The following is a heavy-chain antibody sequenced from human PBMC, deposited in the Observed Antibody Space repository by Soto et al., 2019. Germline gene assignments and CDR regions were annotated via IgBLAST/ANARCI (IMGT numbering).Heavy chain of an antibody. CDR2: IYYTGST. Sequence: QVQLQESGPGLVKPSETLSLTCTVSGGSMSSYYWSWIRQPPGKGLEWIGYIYYTGSTNYNPSLKRRLTISVDTSKNQFSLKLSSVTAADTAVYYCARGPVTAHGLDYWGQGTLVPVSS. V-gene: IGHV4-59*01. CDR3: ARGPVTAHGLDY. D-gene: IGHD2-21*02. J-gene: IGHJ4*02. CDR1: GGSMSSYY.